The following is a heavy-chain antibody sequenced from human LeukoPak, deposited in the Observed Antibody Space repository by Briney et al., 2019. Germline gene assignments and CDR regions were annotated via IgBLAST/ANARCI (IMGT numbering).Heavy chain of an antibody. V-gene: IGHV3-7*01. J-gene: IGHJ4*02. Sequence: AGGSLRLSCAASGITFIDSWMSWVRQAPGKGLEWVADIKYDGNDKFYVDSVKGRFTISRDNTKKLVYLQMNSLTVEDTAVYYCTRDPHHGALDYWGQGALVSVSS. CDR1: GITFIDSW. D-gene: IGHD4-17*01. CDR3: TRDPHHGALDY. CDR2: IKYDGNDK.